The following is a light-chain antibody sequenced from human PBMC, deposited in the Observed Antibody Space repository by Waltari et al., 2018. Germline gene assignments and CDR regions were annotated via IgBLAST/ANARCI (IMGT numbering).Light chain of an antibody. J-gene: IGKJ5*01. V-gene: IGKV3-15*01. Sequence: EVVMTQSPATLSVSPGGRATLSCRASQSIATNLAWYQQRRGQAPRLLIFDASTRATSISGRFSGSGSGTEFTLTISSLQSEDSAVYYCQPYNRWPPITFGQGTRLEIK. CDR3: QPYNRWPPIT. CDR1: QSIATN. CDR2: DAS.